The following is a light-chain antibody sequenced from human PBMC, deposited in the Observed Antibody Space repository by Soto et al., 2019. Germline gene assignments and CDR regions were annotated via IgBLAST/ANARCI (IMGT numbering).Light chain of an antibody. CDR3: SSYTSSSTV. V-gene: IGLV1-40*01. Sequence: QSVLTQPPSVSGAPGQRVTISCTGSSSNIGAGYEVHWYQQLPGTAPKLLIYADNNRPSGVPDRFSGSKSGTSASLAITGLQAEDETDYYCSSYTSSSTVFGGGTKVTVL. CDR2: ADN. J-gene: IGLJ2*01. CDR1: SSNIGAGYE.